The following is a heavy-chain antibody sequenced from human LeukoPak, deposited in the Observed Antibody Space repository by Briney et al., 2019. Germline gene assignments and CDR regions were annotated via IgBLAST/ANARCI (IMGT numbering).Heavy chain of an antibody. J-gene: IGHJ5*02. Sequence: SETLSLTCAVSGGSISSSNWWSWVRQPPGKGLEWIGEIYHSGSTNYNPSLKSRVTISVDTSKNQFSLNLYSVTAADTAVYYCARMPPFGYGDYGWFDPWGQGTLVTVSS. D-gene: IGHD4-17*01. CDR2: IYHSGST. CDR3: ARMPPFGYGDYGWFDP. CDR1: GGSISSSNW. V-gene: IGHV4-4*02.